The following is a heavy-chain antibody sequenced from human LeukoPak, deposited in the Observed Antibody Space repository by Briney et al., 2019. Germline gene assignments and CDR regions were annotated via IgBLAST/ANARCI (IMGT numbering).Heavy chain of an antibody. D-gene: IGHD6-19*01. CDR1: GGSISSGRYY. Sequence: SETLSLTCNVSGGSISSGRYYWSWIRQPAGKGLEWIGRIYTRGSTNYNPSLKSRVTMSVDTSKNQFSLKLSSVTAADTAVYYCARYPSSGWSAYYFDYWGQGTLVTVSS. J-gene: IGHJ4*02. V-gene: IGHV4-61*02. CDR2: IYTRGST. CDR3: ARYPSSGWSAYYFDY.